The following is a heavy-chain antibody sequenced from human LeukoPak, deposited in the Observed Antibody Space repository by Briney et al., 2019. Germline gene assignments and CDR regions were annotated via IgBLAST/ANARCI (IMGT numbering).Heavy chain of an antibody. D-gene: IGHD6-13*01. J-gene: IGHJ4*02. Sequence: PGGSLRLSCAASGFTFTSYTMSWVRQAPGKGLEWVSAISGSGDSTWYADSVKGRFTISRDNSKNTVYLQMNSLRAEDTAVYYCAKDLQYSSRWYYFDYWGQGTLITVSS. CDR3: AKDLQYSSRWYYFDY. CDR2: ISGSGDST. CDR1: GFTFTSYT. V-gene: IGHV3-23*01.